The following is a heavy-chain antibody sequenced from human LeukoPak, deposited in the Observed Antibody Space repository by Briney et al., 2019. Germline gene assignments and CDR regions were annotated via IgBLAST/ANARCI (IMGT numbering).Heavy chain of an antibody. V-gene: IGHV1-69*04. D-gene: IGHD3-22*01. Sequence: SVKVSCKASGGTFSSYAISWVRQAPGQGLEWMGRIIPILGIANYAQKFQGRVTITEDKSTSTAYMELSSLRSEDTAVYYCARSYQYYYDSSGLDYWGQGTLVTVSS. CDR2: IIPILGIA. CDR3: ARSYQYYYDSSGLDY. J-gene: IGHJ4*02. CDR1: GGTFSSYA.